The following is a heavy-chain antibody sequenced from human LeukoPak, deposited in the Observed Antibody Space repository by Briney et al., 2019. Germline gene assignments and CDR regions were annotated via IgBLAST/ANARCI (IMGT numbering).Heavy chain of an antibody. CDR2: IYYSGST. D-gene: IGHD6-19*01. CDR3: ARHLVAVPGFDH. V-gene: IGHV4-39*01. J-gene: IGHJ4*02. CDR1: GGSISSSSYY. Sequence: SETLSLTCTASGGSISSSSYYWGWIRQPPGKGLEWIGSIYYSGSTYYNPSLKSRVTISVDTSKNQFSLKLSSVTAADTAVYYCARHLVAVPGFDHWGQGTLVTVSS.